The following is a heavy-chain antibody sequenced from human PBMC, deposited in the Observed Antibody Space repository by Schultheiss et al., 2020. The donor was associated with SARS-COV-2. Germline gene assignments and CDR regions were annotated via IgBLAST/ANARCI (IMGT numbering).Heavy chain of an antibody. CDR1: GYTFTSYG. Sequence: ASVKVSCKASGYTFTSYGIIWVRQAPGQGLEWMGWIVVGSGNTNYAQKFQERVTITRDMSTSTAYMELRSLRSDDTAVYYCARFLDCSSTSCYLGNYYYYMDVWGKGTTVTVSS. J-gene: IGHJ6*03. CDR2: IVVGSGNT. CDR3: ARFLDCSSTSCYLGNYYYYMDV. V-gene: IGHV1-18*01. D-gene: IGHD2-2*01.